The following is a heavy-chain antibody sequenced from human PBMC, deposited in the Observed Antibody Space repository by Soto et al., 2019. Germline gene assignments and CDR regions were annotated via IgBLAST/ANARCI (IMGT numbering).Heavy chain of an antibody. V-gene: IGHV4-59*02. Sequence: SETLSLTCTVSGDSVSSYYWTWIRQSPGKGLEWIGYINYSGSTNHNPSLNSRVTISVDTSKNQFSLKLSSVTAADTAVYYCGSIAARGSYYYYYGMDVWGQGTTVTVSS. CDR2: INYSGST. D-gene: IGHD6-6*01. CDR3: GSIAARGSYYYYYGMDV. J-gene: IGHJ6*02. CDR1: GDSVSSYY.